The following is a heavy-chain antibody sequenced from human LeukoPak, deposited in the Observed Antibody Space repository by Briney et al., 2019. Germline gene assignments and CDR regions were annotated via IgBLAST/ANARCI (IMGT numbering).Heavy chain of an antibody. CDR3: ARDSITTPRFDP. CDR2: IYYSGST. CDR1: GGSISSGVYY. V-gene: IGHV4-30-4*01. Sequence: SETLSLTCTVSGGSISSGVYYWSWIRQPPGKGLEWIGYIYYSGSTYYNPSLKSRVTISVDTSKNQFSLKLSSVTAADTAVYYCARDSITTPRFDPWGQGTLVTVSS. J-gene: IGHJ5*02. D-gene: IGHD1-14*01.